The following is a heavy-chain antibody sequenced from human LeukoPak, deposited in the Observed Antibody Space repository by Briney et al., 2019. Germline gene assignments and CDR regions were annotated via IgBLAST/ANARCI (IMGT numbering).Heavy chain of an antibody. CDR3: AKDCDGFAAAGRWVLDY. J-gene: IGHJ4*02. CDR2: ISYDGSNK. CDR1: GFTFSSYG. D-gene: IGHD6-13*01. V-gene: IGHV3-30*18. Sequence: GRSLRLSCAASGFTFSSYGMHWVRQAPGKGLEWVAVISYDGSNKYYADSVKGRFTISRDNSKNTLYLQMNSLRAEDTAVYYCAKDCDGFAAAGRWVLDYWGQGTLVTVSS.